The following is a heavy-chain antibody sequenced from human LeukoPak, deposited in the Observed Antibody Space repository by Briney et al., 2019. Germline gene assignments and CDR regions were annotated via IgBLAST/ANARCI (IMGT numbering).Heavy chain of an antibody. J-gene: IGHJ4*02. CDR3: ARGGKDYVWGSYRWPSDY. CDR1: GFTFSSYW. Sequence: GGSLRLSCAASGFTFSSYWMHWVRQAPGKGLVWVSRINSDGSSTSYADSVKGRFTISRDNAKNTLYLQMNSLRAEDTAVYYCARGGKDYVWGSYRWPSDYWGQGTLVTVSS. V-gene: IGHV3-74*01. CDR2: INSDGSST. D-gene: IGHD3-16*02.